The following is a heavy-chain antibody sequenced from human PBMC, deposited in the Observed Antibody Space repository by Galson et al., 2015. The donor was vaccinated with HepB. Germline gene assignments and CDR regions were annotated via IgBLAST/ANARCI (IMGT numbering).Heavy chain of an antibody. CDR2: ISYDGSNK. CDR3: ARAYCSGGSCYGLLGEHIDY. Sequence: SLRLSCAASGFTFSSCAMHWVRQAPGKGLEWVAVISYDGSNKYYADSVKGRFTISRDNSKNTLYLQMNSLRAEDTAVYYCARAYCSGGSCYGLLGEHIDYWGQGTLVTVSS. D-gene: IGHD2-15*01. V-gene: IGHV3-30*04. CDR1: GFTFSSCA. J-gene: IGHJ4*02.